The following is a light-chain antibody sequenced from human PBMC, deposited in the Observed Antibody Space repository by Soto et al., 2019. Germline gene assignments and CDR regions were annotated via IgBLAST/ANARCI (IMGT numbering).Light chain of an antibody. CDR2: DAS. J-gene: IGKJ4*01. CDR1: QSISSH. V-gene: IGKV3-11*01. CDR3: QRRDWPLA. Sequence: EIVLTQSPATLSLSPGERATLSCRASQSISSHLTWYQQKPGQAPRLLIYDASNRATDIPARFSGSGSGTDFTLTSSSLEPEDFAVYYCQRRDWPLAFGGGTKVEIK.